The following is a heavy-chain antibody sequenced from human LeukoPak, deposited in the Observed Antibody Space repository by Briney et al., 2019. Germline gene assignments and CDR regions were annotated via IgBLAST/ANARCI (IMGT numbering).Heavy chain of an antibody. J-gene: IGHJ4*02. Sequence: HAGGSLRLSCAASGFTFSSYGMSWVRQAPGKGLEWVSAISGSGGSTYYADSVKGRFTISRDNSKNTLYLQMNSLRAEDTAVYYCARGGLHYYYDSSGYVTDYWGQGTLVTVSS. D-gene: IGHD3-22*01. CDR1: GFTFSSYG. CDR2: ISGSGGST. CDR3: ARGGLHYYYDSSGYVTDY. V-gene: IGHV3-23*01.